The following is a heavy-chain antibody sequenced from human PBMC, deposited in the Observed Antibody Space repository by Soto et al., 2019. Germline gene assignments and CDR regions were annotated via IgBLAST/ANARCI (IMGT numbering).Heavy chain of an antibody. CDR1: GFSLSTSGMC. V-gene: IGHV2-70*01. J-gene: IGHJ6*02. CDR3: ARPSARFTLTRYYYYYYAMEV. D-gene: IGHD4-4*01. Sequence: SGPTLVNPTQTLTLTCTFSGFSLSTSGMCVSWIRQPPGKALEWLALIDWDDDKYYSTSLKTRLTISKDTSKNQVVLTMTNMDPVDTATYYCARPSARFTLTRYYYYYYAMEVWGQGTTVTVSS. CDR2: IDWDDDK.